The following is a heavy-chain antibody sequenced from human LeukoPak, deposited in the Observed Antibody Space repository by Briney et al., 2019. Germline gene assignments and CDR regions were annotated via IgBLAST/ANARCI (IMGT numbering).Heavy chain of an antibody. J-gene: IGHJ4*02. CDR1: GFTFSDYY. Sequence: GGSLRLSCAASGFTFSDYYMSWIRQAPGKGLEWVAVISYDGSNKYYADPVKGRFTISRDNSKNTLYLQMNSLRAEDTAVYYCAKKYDYVWGSPGDWGQGTLVTVSS. CDR3: AKKYDYVWGSPGD. V-gene: IGHV3-30*18. D-gene: IGHD3-16*01. CDR2: ISYDGSNK.